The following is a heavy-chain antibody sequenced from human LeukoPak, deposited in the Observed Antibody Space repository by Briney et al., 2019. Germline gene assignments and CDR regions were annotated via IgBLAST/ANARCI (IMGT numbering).Heavy chain of an antibody. CDR2: ISHSGSS. CDR3: ARGIFYGGRNQYIWFDL. D-gene: IGHD4-23*01. Sequence: PSETLSLTRAVYGGPFRGFFWSWIRQAPGKGLECIVEISHSGSSNYNPALKSRITISLDTYKRQFSLRLTSVPAADTAVYYCARGIFYGGRNQYIWFDLWGQGTLVSVSS. CDR1: GGPFRGFF. J-gene: IGHJ5*02. V-gene: IGHV4-34*01.